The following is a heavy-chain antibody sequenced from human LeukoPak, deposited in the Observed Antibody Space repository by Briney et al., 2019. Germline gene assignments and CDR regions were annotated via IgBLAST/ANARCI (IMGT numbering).Heavy chain of an antibody. CDR3: ARGQPGVAAAGNLDY. CDR2: IWSDGNNK. Sequence: GSLRLSCAASGFTFSNYWMSWVRQAPGKGLEWVAIIWSDGNNKYYADSVEGRFTISRDTSRNTLFLQMNSLRAEDTAVYYCARGQPGVAAAGNLDYWGQGTLVTVSS. V-gene: IGHV3-33*08. D-gene: IGHD6-13*01. J-gene: IGHJ4*02. CDR1: GFTFSNYW.